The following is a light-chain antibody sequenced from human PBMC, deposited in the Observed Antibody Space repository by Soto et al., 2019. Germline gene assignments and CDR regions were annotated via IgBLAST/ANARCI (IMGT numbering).Light chain of an antibody. CDR2: AAS. CDR1: QSISSY. Sequence: DIQMTQSPSSLSASLGDRVAITCRASQSISSYLNWYQQKPGKAPKVLIYAASNLQSGVPSRFSGSGSGTDFTLTISSLQPEDFVTYYCQQTYSTPITFGQGTRLEI. CDR3: QQTYSTPIT. V-gene: IGKV1-39*01. J-gene: IGKJ5*01.